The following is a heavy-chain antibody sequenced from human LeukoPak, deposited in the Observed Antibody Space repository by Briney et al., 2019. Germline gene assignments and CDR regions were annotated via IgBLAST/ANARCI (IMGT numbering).Heavy chain of an antibody. CDR2: ISYDGSNK. J-gene: IGHJ4*02. V-gene: IGHV3-30*04. D-gene: IGHD6-13*01. Sequence: GGSLRLSCAASGFTFSSYSMHWVRQAPGKGLEWVAVISYDGSNKYYADSVKGRFTISRDNSKNTLYLQMNSLRAEDTAVYYCARDHGSSWPYDYWGQGTLVTVSS. CDR3: ARDHGSSWPYDY. CDR1: GFTFSSYS.